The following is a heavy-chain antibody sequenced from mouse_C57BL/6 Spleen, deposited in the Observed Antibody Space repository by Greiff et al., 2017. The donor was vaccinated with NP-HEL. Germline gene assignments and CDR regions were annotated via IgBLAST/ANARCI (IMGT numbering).Heavy chain of an antibody. V-gene: IGHV2-3*01. CDR1: GFSLTSYG. D-gene: IGHD1-1*01. CDR2: IWGDGST. J-gene: IGHJ4*01. CDR3: AKGVIYYYGSSSVRYAMDY. Sequence: QVQLQQSGPGLVAPSQSLSITCTVSGFSLTSYGVSWVRQPPGKGLEWLGVIWGDGSTNYHSALISRLSISKDNSKSQVFLKLNSLQTDDTATYYCAKGVIYYYGSSSVRYAMDYWGQGTSVTVSS.